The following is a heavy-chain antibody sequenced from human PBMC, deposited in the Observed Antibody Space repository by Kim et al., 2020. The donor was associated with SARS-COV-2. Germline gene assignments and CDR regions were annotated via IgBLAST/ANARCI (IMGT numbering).Heavy chain of an antibody. CDR3: ARDSVGGITMVRGVTEINAFDI. CDR1: GYTFTSYA. CDR2: INTNTGNP. V-gene: IGHV7-4-1*02. D-gene: IGHD3-10*01. Sequence: ASVKVSCKASGYTFTSYAMNWVRQAPGQGLEWMGWINTNTGNPTYAQGFTGRFVFSLDTSVSTAYLQISSLKAEDTAVYDCARDSVGGITMVRGVTEINAFDIWGQGTMVTVSS. J-gene: IGHJ3*02.